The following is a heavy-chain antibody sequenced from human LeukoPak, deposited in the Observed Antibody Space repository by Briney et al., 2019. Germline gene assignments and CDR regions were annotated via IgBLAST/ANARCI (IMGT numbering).Heavy chain of an antibody. CDR3: ARGRSIAVAGRNIAPLDNDY. CDR2: INPNSGGT. D-gene: IGHD6-19*01. J-gene: IGHJ4*02. V-gene: IGHV1-2*02. Sequence: ASVKVSCKASGYTFTGYYMHWVRQAPGQGLEGMGGINPNSGGTNYAQKFQGRVTMTRDTSISTAYMELSRLRSDDTAVYYCARGRSIAVAGRNIAPLDNDYWGQGTLVTVSS. CDR1: GYTFTGYY.